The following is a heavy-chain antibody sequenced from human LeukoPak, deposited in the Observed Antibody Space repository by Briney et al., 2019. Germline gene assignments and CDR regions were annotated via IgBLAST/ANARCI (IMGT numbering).Heavy chain of an antibody. Sequence: PGGSLRLSCAASGFTFSSYGMHWVRQAPGKGLEWVAFIRNDGSNEYYADSVKGRFTISRDNSKNTLYLQMNSLRAEDTAVYYCAKGIYIAAPYYFDYWGQGTLVTVSS. J-gene: IGHJ4*02. V-gene: IGHV3-30*02. CDR1: GFTFSSYG. CDR2: IRNDGSNE. D-gene: IGHD6-6*01. CDR3: AKGIYIAAPYYFDY.